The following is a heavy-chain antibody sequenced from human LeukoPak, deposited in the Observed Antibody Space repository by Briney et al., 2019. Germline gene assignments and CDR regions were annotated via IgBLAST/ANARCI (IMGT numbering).Heavy chain of an antibody. Sequence: GASVKVSCXASGYTFTGYYMHWVPQAPGQGLEWMGRINPNSGGTNYAQKFQGRVTMTRDTSISTAYMELSRLRSDGTAVYYCARVGGQCATGICYTSDSWGQGTLVTVSS. CDR3: ARVGGQCATGICYTSDS. CDR2: INPNSGGT. CDR1: GYTFTGYY. V-gene: IGHV1-2*06. J-gene: IGHJ4*02. D-gene: IGHD2-8*01.